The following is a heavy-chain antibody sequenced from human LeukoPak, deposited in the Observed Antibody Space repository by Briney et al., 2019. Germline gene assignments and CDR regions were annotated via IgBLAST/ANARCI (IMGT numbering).Heavy chain of an antibody. D-gene: IGHD3-22*01. V-gene: IGHV4-39*07. J-gene: IGHJ4*02. CDR3: ARDPGDSSGSFDY. Sequence: SETLSLTCTVSGGSISSSSYYWGWIRQPPGKGLEWIGSIYYSGSTYYNPSLKSRVTISVDTSKNQFSLKLSSVTAADTAVYYCARDPGDSSGSFDYWGQGTLVTVSS. CDR1: GGSISSSSYY. CDR2: IYYSGST.